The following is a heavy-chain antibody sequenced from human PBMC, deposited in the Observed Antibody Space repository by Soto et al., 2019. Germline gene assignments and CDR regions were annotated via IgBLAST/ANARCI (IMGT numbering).Heavy chain of an antibody. CDR1: GFIFSPYG. J-gene: IGHJ3*02. CDR2: IRNDGSDK. CDR3: ARAPRMAPFDI. Sequence: GSLRLSCAASGFIFSPYGIHWVRQAPGKGLEWVALIRNDGSDKYYAESVTGRFTISRDNSKDTVYLQMNSLRAEDTALYFCARAPRMAPFDIWGQGTMVTVSS. V-gene: IGHV3-33*01.